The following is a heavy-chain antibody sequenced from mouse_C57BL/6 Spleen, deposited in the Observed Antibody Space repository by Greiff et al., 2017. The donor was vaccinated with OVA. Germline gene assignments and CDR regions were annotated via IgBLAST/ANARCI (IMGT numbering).Heavy chain of an antibody. CDR2: LWSGGST. J-gene: IGHJ4*01. Sequence: VMLVESGPGLVQPSQRLSITCTVSGFSLTSYGVHWFRQSPGKGLEWLGVLWSGGSTDYTAAFISRLSISKDNSKSQVFFKMNSLQADDTAIYYCARSNYGSSYAMDYWGQGTSVTVSS. CDR1: GFSLTSYG. V-gene: IGHV2-2*01. CDR3: ARSNYGSSYAMDY. D-gene: IGHD1-1*01.